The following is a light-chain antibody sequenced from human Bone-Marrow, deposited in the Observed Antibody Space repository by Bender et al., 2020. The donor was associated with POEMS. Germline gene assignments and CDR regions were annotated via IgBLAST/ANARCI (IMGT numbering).Light chain of an antibody. CDR2: DVH. CDR1: GSDIGGYDY. J-gene: IGLJ2*01. Sequence: QSALTQPASVSGSPGQSITLSCTGSGSDIGGYDYVSWYQQHPGKAPQLIIFDVHNRPSGISRRFSGSKSGNTASLTISGLQPEDEADYYCSSYRSSASVIFGGGTKVTVI. V-gene: IGLV2-14*03. CDR3: SSYRSSASVI.